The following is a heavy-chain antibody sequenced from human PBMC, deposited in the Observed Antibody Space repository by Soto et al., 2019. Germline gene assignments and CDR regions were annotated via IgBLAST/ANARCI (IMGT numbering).Heavy chain of an antibody. V-gene: IGHV2-5*01. CDR2: IYWNDDK. CDR1: GFSLSTSGLG. D-gene: IGHD6-19*01. Sequence: QITLKESGPTLVRPTQTLTLTCTFSGFSLSTSGLGVGWIRQPQGKALEWLALIYWNDDKRYSPSPKARLTITKDTSKNQVVLTMTNMDPVDTATYYCAHRPSGWYLFDYWGQGTLVTVSS. J-gene: IGHJ4*02. CDR3: AHRPSGWYLFDY.